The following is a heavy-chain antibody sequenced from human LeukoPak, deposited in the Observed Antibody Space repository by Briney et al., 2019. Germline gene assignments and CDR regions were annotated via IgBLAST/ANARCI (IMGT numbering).Heavy chain of an antibody. J-gene: IGHJ4*02. Sequence: PGRSLRLSCAASGFTFSSYGMHWVRQAPGKGLEWVAVIWYDGSNKYYADSVKGRFTISRDTSKHTLYLQMKSLRAEDTAVYYCARDNSGDYGEFDYWGQGTLVTVSS. CDR3: ARDNSGDYGEFDY. V-gene: IGHV3-33*01. CDR2: IWYDGSNK. CDR1: GFTFSSYG. D-gene: IGHD4-17*01.